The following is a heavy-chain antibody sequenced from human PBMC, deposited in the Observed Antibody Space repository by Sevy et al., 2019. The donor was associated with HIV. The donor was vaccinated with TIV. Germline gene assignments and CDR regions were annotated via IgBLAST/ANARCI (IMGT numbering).Heavy chain of an antibody. Sequence: ASVKVSCKASGYTFTGYYMHWVRQAPGQGLEWMGWINPNSGGTNYAQKFQGRVTMTRDTSISTAYMELSRLRSDDTAMYYCARDTGDGYNLFDYWGQGTLVTVSS. CDR2: INPNSGGT. CDR1: GYTFTGYY. D-gene: IGHD5-12*01. V-gene: IGHV1-2*02. CDR3: ARDTGDGYNLFDY. J-gene: IGHJ4*02.